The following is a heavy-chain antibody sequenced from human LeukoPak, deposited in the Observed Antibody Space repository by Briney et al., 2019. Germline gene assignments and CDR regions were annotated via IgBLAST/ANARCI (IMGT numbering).Heavy chain of an antibody. V-gene: IGHV5-51*01. J-gene: IGHJ4*02. CDR1: GYSFPTYW. CDR3: ARGPPAAY. Sequence: GESLKISCKGSGYSFPTYWIGWVRQMPGKGLEWMGVIYPGDSDTRYSPSFEGQVTISADKSGSTAYLQWSSLKASDTAMYYCARGPPAAYWGQGTLVTVSS. CDR2: IYPGDSDT. D-gene: IGHD1-14*01.